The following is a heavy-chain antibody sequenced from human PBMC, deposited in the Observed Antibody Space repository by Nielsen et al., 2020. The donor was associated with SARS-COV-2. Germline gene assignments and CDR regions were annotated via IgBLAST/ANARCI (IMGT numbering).Heavy chain of an antibody. CDR2: VHSSGGT. Sequence: SETLSLTCAVTGASTNSSSYYWGWIRQSPGQGLEWIGSVHSSGGTYDSPSLKSRVTISVDTSKNQFSLKLSSVTATDTAVYYCARQTRSCSGGTCLRVFDSWGQGTLVTVSS. CDR1: GASTNSSSYY. J-gene: IGHJ4*02. CDR3: ARQTRSCSGGTCLRVFDS. D-gene: IGHD2-15*01. V-gene: IGHV4-39*01.